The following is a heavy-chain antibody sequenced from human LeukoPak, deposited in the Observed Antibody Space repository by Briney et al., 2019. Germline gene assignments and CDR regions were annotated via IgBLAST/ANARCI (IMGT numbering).Heavy chain of an antibody. CDR1: GGSFSGYY. D-gene: IGHD6-13*01. CDR3: VYSSSWYVLDY. Sequence: SETLSLTCAVYGGSFSGYYWSWIRQPPGKGLEWIGYIYYSGSTNYNPSLKSRVTISVDTSKNQFSLKLSSVTAADTAVYYCVYSSSWYVLDYWGQGTLVTVSS. J-gene: IGHJ4*02. V-gene: IGHV4-59*01. CDR2: IYYSGST.